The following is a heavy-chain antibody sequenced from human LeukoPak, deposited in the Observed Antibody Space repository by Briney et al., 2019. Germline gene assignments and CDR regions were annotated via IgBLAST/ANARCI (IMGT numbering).Heavy chain of an antibody. D-gene: IGHD2-2*02. CDR3: AKDEAARDCSSTSCYTAFDYYYYYMDV. CDR1: GFTFSSYA. Sequence: PGGSLRLSRAASGFTFSSYAMSWVRQAPGKGLEWVSAISGSGGSTYYADSVKGRFTISRDNSKNTLYLQMNSLRAEDTAVYYCAKDEAARDCSSTSCYTAFDYYYYYMDVWGKGTTVTVSS. J-gene: IGHJ6*03. CDR2: ISGSGGST. V-gene: IGHV3-23*01.